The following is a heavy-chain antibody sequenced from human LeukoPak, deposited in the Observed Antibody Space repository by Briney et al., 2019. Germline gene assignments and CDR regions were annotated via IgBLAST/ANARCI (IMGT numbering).Heavy chain of an antibody. V-gene: IGHV3-23*01. Sequence: AGGSLRLSCTASGFTFSSYTMSWVRQAPGKGLKWVSTITTGGPNTYYADSVKGRFTVSRDDSKNTLYLQMNSLRAEDTAVYYCAKEGRSLQTYWGQGTLVTVSS. CDR1: GFTFSSYT. J-gene: IGHJ4*02. CDR2: ITTGGPNT. CDR3: AKEGRSLQTY. D-gene: IGHD5-24*01.